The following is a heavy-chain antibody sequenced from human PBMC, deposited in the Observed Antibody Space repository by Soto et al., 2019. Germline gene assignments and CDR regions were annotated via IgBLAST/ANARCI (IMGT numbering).Heavy chain of an antibody. J-gene: IGHJ6*02. D-gene: IGHD7-27*01. CDR3: ARTWMSSWGSHGMDV. CDR1: GGSISSSSYN. Sequence: PSETLSLTCTVSGGSISSSSYNWGWIRQPPGKGLEWIGSIYYSGSTYYNPSLKSRVTISVDTSKNQFSLKLSSVTAADTAVYYCARTWMSSWGSHGMDVWGQGTTVTVSS. V-gene: IGHV4-39*01. CDR2: IYYSGST.